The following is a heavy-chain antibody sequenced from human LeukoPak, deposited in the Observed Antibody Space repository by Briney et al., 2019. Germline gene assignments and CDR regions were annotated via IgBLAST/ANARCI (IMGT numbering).Heavy chain of an antibody. V-gene: IGHV4-39*01. CDR2: IYYSGST. CDR1: GGSISSSSYY. D-gene: IGHD2-8*01. Sequence: SETLSLTCTVSGGSISSSSYYWGWIRQPPGKGLEWIGSIYYSGSTYYNPSLKSRVTISVDTSKNQFSLKLSSVTAADTAVYYWARPSGMALPFNAFKIWAKGQWSPSLQ. J-gene: IGHJ3*02. CDR3: ARPSGMALPFNAFKI.